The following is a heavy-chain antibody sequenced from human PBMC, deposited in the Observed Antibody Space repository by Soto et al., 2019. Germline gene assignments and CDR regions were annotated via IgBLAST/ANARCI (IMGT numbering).Heavy chain of an antibody. J-gene: IGHJ6*02. V-gene: IGHV5-51*01. CDR3: ARXGGYCTNGVCYNYGMDV. CDR2: IYPGDSDT. CDR1: GYSFTIYW. D-gene: IGHD2-8*01. Sequence: PGESLKISCKGPGYSFTIYWIGWVRQMPGKGLEWMGIIYPGDSDTRYSPSFQGQVTISADKSISTAYLQWSSLKASDTAMYYCARXGGYCTNGVCYNYGMDVWGQGTTVTVSS.